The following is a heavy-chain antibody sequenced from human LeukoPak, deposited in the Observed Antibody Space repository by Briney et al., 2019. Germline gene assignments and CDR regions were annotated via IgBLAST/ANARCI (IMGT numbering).Heavy chain of an antibody. CDR2: IKQDGSEK. V-gene: IGHV3-7*03. D-gene: IGHD1-26*01. CDR1: GFTFSSYW. CDR3: AKASYSGSYGPWDY. Sequence: PGGSLRLSCAASGFTFSSYWMTWVRQAPGKGLEWVANIKQDGSEKYYMDSVKGRFTISRDNAKNSLYLQMNSLRAEDMALYYCAKASYSGSYGPWDYWGQGTLVTVSS. J-gene: IGHJ4*02.